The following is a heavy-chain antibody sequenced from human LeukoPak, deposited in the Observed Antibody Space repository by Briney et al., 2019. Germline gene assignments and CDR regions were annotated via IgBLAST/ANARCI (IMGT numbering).Heavy chain of an antibody. CDR1: GYTFTGYY. CDR2: INPNSGGT. J-gene: IGHJ4*02. CDR3: ARDQRGYAMTRY. D-gene: IGHD5-12*01. V-gene: IGHV1-2*02. Sequence: VSVKVSCKASGYTFTGYYMHWVRQAPGQGLEWMGWINPNSGGTNYAQKFQGRVTMTWDTSISTAYMELSRLRSDDTAVYYCARDQRGYAMTRYWGQGTLVTVSS.